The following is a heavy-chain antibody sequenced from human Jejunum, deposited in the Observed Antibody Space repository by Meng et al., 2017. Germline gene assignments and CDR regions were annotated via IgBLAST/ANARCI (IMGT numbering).Heavy chain of an antibody. CDR2: IYFDGRRA. CDR1: GSASSENA. V-gene: IGHV3-30*01. Sequence: GGSLRPSCAASGSASSENAIHWVRQAPGKGLDWVAVIYFDGRRAYYGDSVKGRFTISRDNSKNTVSLQMTNLRPEDTALYYCASFEGKGHNLRSLNAIDIWGQGTMVTVSS. D-gene: IGHD4-17*01. CDR3: ASFEGKGHNLRSLNAIDI. J-gene: IGHJ3*02.